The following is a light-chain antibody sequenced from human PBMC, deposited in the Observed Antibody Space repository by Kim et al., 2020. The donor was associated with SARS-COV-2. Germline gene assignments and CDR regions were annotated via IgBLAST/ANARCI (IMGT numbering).Light chain of an antibody. J-gene: IGKJ1*01. CDR3: QQYGSSWT. CDR2: GAS. Sequence: EIVMTQSAATLSVSPGERATLSCRASQSVSSSYLAWYQQKPGQAPRLLIYGASSRATGIPDRFSGSESGTDFTLTISRLEPEDFAVYYCQQYGSSWTFGQGTKVDIK. V-gene: IGKV3-20*01. CDR1: QSVSSSY.